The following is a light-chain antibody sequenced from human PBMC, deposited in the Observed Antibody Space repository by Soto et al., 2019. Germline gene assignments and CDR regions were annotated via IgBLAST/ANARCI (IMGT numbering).Light chain of an antibody. CDR2: AAS. Sequence: EIVLTQSPGTLSLSPGEKATLSCRASRSISSSFLAWYQQIPGQTPRLLIYAASTRAPGIPDRFSGSGSGTDFTLTISRLEPEDFAVYYCQQFHSSPPYTFGQGTKLDIK. V-gene: IGKV3-20*01. J-gene: IGKJ2*01. CDR1: RSISSSF. CDR3: QQFHSSPPYT.